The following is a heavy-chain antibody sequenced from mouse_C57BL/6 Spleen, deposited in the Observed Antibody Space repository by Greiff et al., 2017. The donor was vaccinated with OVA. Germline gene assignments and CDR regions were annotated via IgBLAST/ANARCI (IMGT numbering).Heavy chain of an antibody. CDR3: ARRMDYYGSSYNFDY. V-gene: IGHV1-64*01. D-gene: IGHD1-1*01. CDR2: IHPNSGST. J-gene: IGHJ2*01. Sequence: VQLQQPGAELVKPGASVKLSCKASGYTFTSYWMHWVKQRPGQGLEWIGMIHPNSGSTNYNEKFKSKATLTVDKSSSTAYMQLSSLTSEDSAVYYCARRMDYYGSSYNFDYWGQGTTLTVSS. CDR1: GYTFTSYW.